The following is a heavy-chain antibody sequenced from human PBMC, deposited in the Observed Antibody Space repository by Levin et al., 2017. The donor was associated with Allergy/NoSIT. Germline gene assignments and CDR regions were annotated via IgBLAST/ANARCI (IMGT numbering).Heavy chain of an antibody. J-gene: IGHJ3*02. CDR2: ISYDGSNK. CDR3: AKDLHDYGDYPDAFDI. D-gene: IGHD4-17*01. Sequence: TGGSLRLSCAASGFTFSSYGMHWVRQAPGKGLEWVAVISYDGSNKYYADSVKGRFTISRDNSKNTLYLQMNSLRAEDTAVYYCAKDLHDYGDYPDAFDIWGQGTMVTVSS. CDR1: GFTFSSYG. V-gene: IGHV3-30*18.